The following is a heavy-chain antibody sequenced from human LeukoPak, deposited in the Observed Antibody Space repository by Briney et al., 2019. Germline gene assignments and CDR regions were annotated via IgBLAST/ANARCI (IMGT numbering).Heavy chain of an antibody. Sequence: SETLSLTCAVYGGSFSGYYWSWIRQPPGKGLEWIGEINHSGSTNYNPSLKSRVTISVDTSKNQFSLKLSSVTAADTAVYYCASAGRGWLRAGGFDPWGQGTLVTVSS. CDR3: ASAGRGWLRAGGFDP. V-gene: IGHV4-34*01. CDR2: INHSGST. D-gene: IGHD5-12*01. J-gene: IGHJ5*02. CDR1: GGSFSGYY.